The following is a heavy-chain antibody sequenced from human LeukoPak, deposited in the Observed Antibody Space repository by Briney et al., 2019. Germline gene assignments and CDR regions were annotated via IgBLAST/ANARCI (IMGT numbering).Heavy chain of an antibody. J-gene: IGHJ4*02. CDR2: MSPSSGNT. V-gene: IGHV1-8*01. D-gene: IGHD3-3*01. CDR3: ARGWRFRDPTY. CDR1: GYTFTSYD. Sequence: ASVKVSCKASGYTFTSYDINWVRQATGQGLEWMGWMSPSSGNTGYAQKFQGRVTMTRNTSISTAYMELSSLRSEDTAVYYCARGWRFRDPTYWGQGTLVTVSS.